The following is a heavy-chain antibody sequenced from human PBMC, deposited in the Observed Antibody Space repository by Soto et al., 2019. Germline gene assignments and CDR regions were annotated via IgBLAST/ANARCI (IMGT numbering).Heavy chain of an antibody. CDR1: GYSFTSYW. V-gene: IGHV5-51*01. CDR2: IYPGDSDT. D-gene: IGHD3-22*01. Sequence: GESLKISCKGSGYSFTSYWIGWVRQMPGKGLERMGIIYPGDSDTRYSPSFQGQVTISADKSISTAYLQWSSLKASDTAMYYCARTYYYDSSGYSPMWYWGQGTLVTVSS. CDR3: ARTYYYDSSGYSPMWY. J-gene: IGHJ4*02.